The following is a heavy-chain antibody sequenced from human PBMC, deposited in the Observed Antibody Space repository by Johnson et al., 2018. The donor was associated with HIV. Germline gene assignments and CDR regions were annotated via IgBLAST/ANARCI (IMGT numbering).Heavy chain of an antibody. J-gene: IGHJ3*02. D-gene: IGHD3-16*01. CDR3: VSDAFDYRDASGRFGGAGFDI. CDR1: GFTFSFYW. Sequence: VQLVESGGGLVQPGGSLRLSCAASGFTFSFYWMSWVRQAPGKGLEWVANIKQDGSEKYYVDSVKGRFTISRDNAKNSLYLQMNSLRAEDTAVYYCVSDAFDYRDASGRFGGAGFDIWGQGTVVTVSS. CDR2: IKQDGSEK. V-gene: IGHV3-7*01.